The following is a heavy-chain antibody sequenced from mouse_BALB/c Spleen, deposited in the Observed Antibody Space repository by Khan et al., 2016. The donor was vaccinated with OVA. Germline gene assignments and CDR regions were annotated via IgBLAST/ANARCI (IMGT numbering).Heavy chain of an antibody. D-gene: IGHD3-3*01. Sequence: VQLKQSGPELMKPGASVNISCKASDYSFTSYYIHWVKQSHGKSLEWIGYIDPFNGGTDYNQKFKGKATLTVDKSSNTAYMHLSSLTSEDSAVYYCARGTFDYWGQGTLVTVSA. CDR3: ARGTFDY. CDR1: DYSFTSYY. J-gene: IGHJ3*01. V-gene: IGHV1S135*01. CDR2: IDPFNGGT.